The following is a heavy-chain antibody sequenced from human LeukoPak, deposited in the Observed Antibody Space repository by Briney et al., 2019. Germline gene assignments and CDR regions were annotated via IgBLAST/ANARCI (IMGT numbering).Heavy chain of an antibody. Sequence: GGSLRLSCAASGFTFSSYGMHWVRQASGKGLEWVAFIRYDGSNKYYADSVKGRFTISRDNSKNTLYLQMNSLRAEDTAVYYCAKDARVTMVRGVSYYFDYWGQGTLVTVSS. CDR3: AKDARVTMVRGVSYYFDY. D-gene: IGHD3-10*01. CDR1: GFTFSSYG. V-gene: IGHV3-30*02. J-gene: IGHJ4*02. CDR2: IRYDGSNK.